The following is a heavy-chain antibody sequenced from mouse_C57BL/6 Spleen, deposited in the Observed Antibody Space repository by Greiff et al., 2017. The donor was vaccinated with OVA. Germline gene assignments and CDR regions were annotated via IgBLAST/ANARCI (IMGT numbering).Heavy chain of an antibody. CDR1: GFSLTSYA. Sequence: VKVVESGPGLVAPSQSLSITCTVSGFSLTSYAISWVRQPPGKGLEWLGVIWTGGGTTSNSALKSRLSLSKDNSKSQVFLKMNSLQTDDTARYYCARSPPPDGYYPYYFDDWGQGTTLTVSS. J-gene: IGHJ2*01. D-gene: IGHD2-3*01. CDR2: IWTGGGT. CDR3: ARSPPPDGYYPYYFDD. V-gene: IGHV2-9-1*01.